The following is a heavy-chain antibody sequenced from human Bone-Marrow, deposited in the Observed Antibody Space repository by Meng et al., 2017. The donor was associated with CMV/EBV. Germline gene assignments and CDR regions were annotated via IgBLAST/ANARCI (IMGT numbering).Heavy chain of an antibody. CDR3: TRWVSGAAANFDF. CDR2: MRNKAASFAT. CDR1: GFTFSGST. Sequence: GESLKISCAASGFTFSGSTIHWVRQASGKGLEWVGRMRNKAASFATAYSASVKGRFTISRDDSKNTAYLQMNSLKTDDTALYYCTRWVSGAAANFDFWGQGTLVTASS. D-gene: IGHD6-25*01. V-gene: IGHV3-73*01. J-gene: IGHJ4*02.